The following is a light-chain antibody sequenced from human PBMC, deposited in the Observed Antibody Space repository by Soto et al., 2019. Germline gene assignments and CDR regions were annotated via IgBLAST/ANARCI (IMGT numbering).Light chain of an antibody. CDR1: QSVLYSSNNKNY. Sequence: DIMMTQSPDSLAVSLGERATINCKSSQSVLYSSNNKNYLAWYQQKPGQPPKLLIYWASTRESGVPDRFSGSGSGTDFTLTISSLQTEDVAVYYCQQSYSNSRTFGQGTKVEIK. J-gene: IGKJ1*01. CDR3: QQSYSNSRT. CDR2: WAS. V-gene: IGKV4-1*01.